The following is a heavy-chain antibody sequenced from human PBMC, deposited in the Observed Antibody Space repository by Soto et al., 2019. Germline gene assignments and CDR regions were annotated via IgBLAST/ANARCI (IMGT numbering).Heavy chain of an antibody. CDR2: ISHTGST. CDR1: GGSISSPYW. J-gene: IGHJ4*02. V-gene: IGHV4-4*02. Sequence: QVQLQESGPGLVKPSGTLSLTCAVSGGSISSPYWWSWVRQSPGKGLEWIGEISHTGSTYYNPSLESRLTISVDKSKNYFSLRLTSVTAADAAMYYCARKAPMPVYYYFDYWGQGALVTVSS. CDR3: ARKAPMPVYYYFDY. D-gene: IGHD2-2*01.